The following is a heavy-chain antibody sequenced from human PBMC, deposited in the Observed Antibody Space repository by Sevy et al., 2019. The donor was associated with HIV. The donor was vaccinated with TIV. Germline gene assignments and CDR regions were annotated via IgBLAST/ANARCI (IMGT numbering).Heavy chain of an antibody. V-gene: IGHV1-2*02. CDR2: INPNSGGT. D-gene: IGHD2-15*01. Sequence: ASVKVSCKASGYTFTGYYMHWVRQAPGQGLEWMGWINPNSGGTNYAQKFQGRVTMTRDTSISTAYRELSRLRSDDTAVYDCARERVYCGGGSCKPGGWFDPWGQGTLVTVSS. CDR3: ARERVYCGGGSCKPGGWFDP. J-gene: IGHJ5*02. CDR1: GYTFTGYY.